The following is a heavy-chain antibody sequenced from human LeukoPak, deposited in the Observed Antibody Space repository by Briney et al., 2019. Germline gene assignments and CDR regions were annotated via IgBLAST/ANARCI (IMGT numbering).Heavy chain of an antibody. D-gene: IGHD6-13*01. Sequence: GGSLRLSCAATGFTFDDNAMNWVRQAPGKGLKWVSSINWNGGSTGCADSVKGRFTISRDNAKNSLYLQMNSLRVEDTALYYCARDRAQQLATGYFDLWGRGTLVTVSS. CDR1: GFTFDDNA. V-gene: IGHV3-20*04. CDR2: INWNGGST. CDR3: ARDRAQQLATGYFDL. J-gene: IGHJ2*01.